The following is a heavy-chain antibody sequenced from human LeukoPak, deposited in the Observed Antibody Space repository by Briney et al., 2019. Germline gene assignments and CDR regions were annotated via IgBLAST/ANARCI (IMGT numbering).Heavy chain of an antibody. CDR2: ISAYNGKT. J-gene: IGHJ4*02. D-gene: IGHD5-18*01. CDR1: GYTFTDFG. Sequence: ASVKVSCKASGYTFTDFGISWVRQAPGQGLEWMAWISAYNGKTNSVQKFQDRVTMTADTSTSTAYMELRSLRSDDTAVYYCTRDLGVDTTMIFFDYWGQGSLVTVSS. CDR3: TRDLGVDTTMIFFDY. V-gene: IGHV1-18*01.